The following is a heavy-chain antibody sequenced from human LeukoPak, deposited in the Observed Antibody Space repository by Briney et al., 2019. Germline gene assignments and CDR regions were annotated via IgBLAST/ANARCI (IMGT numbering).Heavy chain of an antibody. CDR3: ARSGSSSPNNWFDP. Sequence: PGGSLRLSCAASGFSFSDYYMSWIRQAPGKGLEWVSYISSYSSYTNHADSVKGRFTISRDNAKNSLYLQTNSLRAEDTAVYYCARSGSSSPNNWFDPWGQGTLVTVSS. CDR1: GFSFSDYY. J-gene: IGHJ5*02. D-gene: IGHD6-6*01. V-gene: IGHV3-11*06. CDR2: ISSYSSYT.